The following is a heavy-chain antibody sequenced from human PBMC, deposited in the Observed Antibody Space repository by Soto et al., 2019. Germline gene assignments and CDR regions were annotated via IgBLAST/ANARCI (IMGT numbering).Heavy chain of an antibody. D-gene: IGHD6-13*01. J-gene: IGHJ4*02. CDR3: AESTGSWAFDY. V-gene: IGHV3-30-3*01. CDR2: ISYDGSNK. CDR1: GFTFSSYA. Sequence: GESLKISCAASGFTFSSYAMHWVRQAPGKGLEWVAVISYDGSNKYYADSVKGRFTISRDNSKNTLYLQMNSLRAEDTAVYYCAESTGSWAFDYWGQGTLVTVSS.